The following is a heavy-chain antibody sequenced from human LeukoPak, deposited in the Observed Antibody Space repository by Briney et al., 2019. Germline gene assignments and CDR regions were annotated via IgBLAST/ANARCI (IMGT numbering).Heavy chain of an antibody. V-gene: IGHV7-4-1*02. Sequence: ASVKVSCKASGYTFTSYAMNWVRQAPGQGLEWMGWINTNTGNPTDAQGFTGRFVFSLDTSVSTAHLQISSLKAEDTAVYYCARGGLRLGELSLLGYYYYYMDVWGKGTTVTVSS. D-gene: IGHD3-16*02. CDR2: INTNTGNP. CDR3: ARGGLRLGELSLLGYYYYYMDV. CDR1: GYTFTSYA. J-gene: IGHJ6*03.